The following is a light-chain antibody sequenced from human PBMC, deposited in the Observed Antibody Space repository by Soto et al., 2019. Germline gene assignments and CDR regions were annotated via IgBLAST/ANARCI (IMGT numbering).Light chain of an antibody. CDR1: QGISNY. CDR2: AAS. J-gene: IGKJ1*01. Sequence: DIQMTQSPSSLSASVGDRVTITFRASQGISNYLAWDQQKPGKGPKLLIYAASTLQSGVPSRFSGSGSGTDFTLTISSLQPEDVATYYCQKYNSAPRTFGQGTKVEIK. V-gene: IGKV1-27*01. CDR3: QKYNSAPRT.